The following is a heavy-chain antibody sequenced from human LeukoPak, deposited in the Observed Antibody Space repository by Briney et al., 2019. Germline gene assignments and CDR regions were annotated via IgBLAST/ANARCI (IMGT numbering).Heavy chain of an antibody. CDR3: AKDPRVGASAAEYFQY. Sequence: GGSLRLSCAASGFTFSSYWMSWVRQAPGKGLEWVSAIRGSGTSTYYADSVKGRFTISRDNSKKTLYLLMNSLRAEDTAVYYCAKDPRVGASAAEYFQYWGQGTLVTVSS. CDR1: GFTFSSYW. V-gene: IGHV3-23*01. D-gene: IGHD1-26*01. J-gene: IGHJ1*01. CDR2: IRGSGTST.